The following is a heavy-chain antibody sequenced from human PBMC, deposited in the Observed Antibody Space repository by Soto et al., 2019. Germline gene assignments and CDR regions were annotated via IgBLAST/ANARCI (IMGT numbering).Heavy chain of an antibody. Sequence: GASVKVSFKASGYTFTGYYMHWVRQAPGQGLEWMGWINPNSGGTNYAQKFQGWVTMTRDTSISTAYMELSSLRSEDTAVYYCVLNGLGYCSSTSCSLSNYGMDVWGQGTTVTVSS. CDR3: VLNGLGYCSSTSCSLSNYGMDV. V-gene: IGHV1-2*04. D-gene: IGHD2-2*01. CDR1: GYTFTGYY. CDR2: INPNSGGT. J-gene: IGHJ6*02.